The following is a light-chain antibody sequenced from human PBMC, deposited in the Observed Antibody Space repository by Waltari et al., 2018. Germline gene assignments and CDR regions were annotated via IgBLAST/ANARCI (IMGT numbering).Light chain of an antibody. CDR3: CSYAGSSTSVV. Sequence: QSVLTQPAPVSGSPGQSITISCTGTSSDVGRYNLLSWYQQHPGEAPKLMIYEVNKRPSGVSNRFSGSKSGNTASLTISGLQAEDEADYYCCSYAGSSTSVVFGGGTKLTVL. V-gene: IGLV2-23*02. CDR1: SSDVGRYNL. J-gene: IGLJ3*02. CDR2: EVN.